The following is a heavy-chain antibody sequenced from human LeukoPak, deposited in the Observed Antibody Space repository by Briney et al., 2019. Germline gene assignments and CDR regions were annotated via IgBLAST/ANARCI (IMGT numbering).Heavy chain of an antibody. CDR3: ARSTTYRIVVVPAAMGIDWFDP. Sequence: ASVTVSCKASGGTFSSYAISWVRQAPGQGLEWMGGINPIFGTANYAQKFQGRVTITADESTSTAYMELSSLRSEDTAVYYCARSTTYRIVVVPAAMGIDWFDPWGQGTLVTVSS. CDR1: GGTFSSYA. CDR2: INPIFGTA. V-gene: IGHV1-69*13. J-gene: IGHJ5*02. D-gene: IGHD2-2*01.